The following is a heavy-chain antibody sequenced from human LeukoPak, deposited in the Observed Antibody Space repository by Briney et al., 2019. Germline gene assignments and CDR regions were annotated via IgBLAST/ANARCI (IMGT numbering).Heavy chain of an antibody. CDR2: ISGSGGST. J-gene: IGHJ4*02. Sequence: GGSLRLSCAASGFTFSSYAMSWVRQAPGKGLEWVSGISGSGGSTYYADSVKGRFTISRDNSKNTLFLQMNSLRAEDTAVYYCAKGRYSNSWYSDYWGQGTLVTVSS. D-gene: IGHD6-13*01. V-gene: IGHV3-23*01. CDR1: GFTFSSYA. CDR3: AKGRYSNSWYSDY.